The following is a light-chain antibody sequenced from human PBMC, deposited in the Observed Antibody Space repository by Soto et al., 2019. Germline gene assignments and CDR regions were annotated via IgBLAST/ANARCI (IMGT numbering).Light chain of an antibody. CDR1: RSDVGSYNL. CDR2: EGS. CDR3: CSYAGSSPV. Sequence: QSALTQPASVSGSPGQSITISCTGTRSDVGSYNLVSWYQQHPGKAPKLMIYEGSKRPSGVSNRFSGSKSGNTASLTISGLQAEDEADYYCCSYAGSSPVFGGGTKVTVL. V-gene: IGLV2-23*01. J-gene: IGLJ2*01.